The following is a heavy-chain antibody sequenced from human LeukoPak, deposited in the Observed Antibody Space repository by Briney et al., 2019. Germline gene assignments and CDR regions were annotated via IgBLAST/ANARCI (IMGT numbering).Heavy chain of an antibody. V-gene: IGHV1-18*01. J-gene: IGHJ4*02. CDR2: ISAYNGNT. Sequence: ASVKVSCKASGYTFTSYGISWVRQAPGQGLEWMGWISAYNGNTNYAQKLQGRVTRTTDTSTSTAYMELRSLTSAATAVYYCARTLEPGIAVAGKPAGYWGQGTLVTVSS. CDR3: ARTLEPGIAVAGKPAGY. D-gene: IGHD6-19*01. CDR1: GYTFTSYG.